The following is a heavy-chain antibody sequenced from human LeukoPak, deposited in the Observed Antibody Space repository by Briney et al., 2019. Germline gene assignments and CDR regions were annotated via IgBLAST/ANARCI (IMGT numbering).Heavy chain of an antibody. Sequence: PGGSLRLSCAASGFIFSSYGMHWVRQAPGKGLEWVAFIRYDGSNKNYADSVKGRFTISRGNSKSTVYLQMNSPRAEDTAVYYCAKGHGTRYLEWLSIEYWGQGTLVTVSS. J-gene: IGHJ4*02. D-gene: IGHD3-3*01. V-gene: IGHV3-30*02. CDR3: AKGHGTRYLEWLSIEY. CDR2: IRYDGSNK. CDR1: GFIFSSYG.